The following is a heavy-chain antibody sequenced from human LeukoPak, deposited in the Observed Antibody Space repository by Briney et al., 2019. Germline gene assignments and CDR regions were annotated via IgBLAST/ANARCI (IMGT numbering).Heavy chain of an antibody. CDR1: GFTFTDSA. Sequence: GGSLKLSCAASGFTFTDSALHWVRQASGKGLEWVGRIRSETNSYATAYAASVQGRFTISRDDSKNTAYLQMNSLKIEDTAVYYCTRLSLGEANYFDYWGQGTLVTVSS. J-gene: IGHJ4*02. V-gene: IGHV3-73*01. CDR2: IRSETNSYAT. D-gene: IGHD3-10*01. CDR3: TRLSLGEANYFDY.